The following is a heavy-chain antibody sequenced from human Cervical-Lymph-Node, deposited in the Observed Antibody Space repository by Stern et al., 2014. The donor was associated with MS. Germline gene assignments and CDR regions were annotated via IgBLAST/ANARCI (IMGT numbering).Heavy chain of an antibody. J-gene: IGHJ4*02. Sequence: VQLVESGGEVKQPGSSMKVSCKASGGTFSSIEISWVRQAPGQGLEWLGGISTLFGTTNYAQQVKGRVTIAADKATKPLNLQLSRLRSEDTAVYYCVRDQGGIAASWGQGTLVTVSS. D-gene: IGHD6-13*01. V-gene: IGHV1-69*06. CDR1: GGTFSSIE. CDR3: VRDQGGIAAS. CDR2: ISTLFGTT.